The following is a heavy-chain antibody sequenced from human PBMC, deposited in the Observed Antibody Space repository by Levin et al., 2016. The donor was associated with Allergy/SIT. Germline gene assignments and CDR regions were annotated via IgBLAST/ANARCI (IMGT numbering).Heavy chain of an antibody. V-gene: IGHV3-11*01. CDR2: IGSSRTTI. J-gene: IGHJ4*02. D-gene: IGHD5-18*01. CDR1: GFTFSDHN. CDR3: ARSPLRYTGYGMWDH. Sequence: GESLKISCSASGFTFSDHNMSWIRQAPGRGLEWVSYIGSSRTTIYYADSVKGRFTISRDNAKNSLYLQMNSLRAEDTAVYYCARSPLRYTGYGMWDHWGQGSLVTVSS.